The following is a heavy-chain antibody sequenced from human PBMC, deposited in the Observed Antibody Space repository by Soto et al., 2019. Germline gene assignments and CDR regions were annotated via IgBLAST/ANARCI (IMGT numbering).Heavy chain of an antibody. CDR3: ANSIAAAGIAMDY. Sequence: EVPRLESGGGLVQPGGSLRLSCAASGFTFSSYAMSWVRQAPGKGLEWVSAISGSGGGTYYADSVKGRFTISRDNSKNSLYLQMNSLRAEDTAVYYCANSIAAAGIAMDYWGQGTLVTVSS. D-gene: IGHD6-13*01. V-gene: IGHV3-23*01. CDR1: GFTFSSYA. J-gene: IGHJ4*02. CDR2: ISGSGGGT.